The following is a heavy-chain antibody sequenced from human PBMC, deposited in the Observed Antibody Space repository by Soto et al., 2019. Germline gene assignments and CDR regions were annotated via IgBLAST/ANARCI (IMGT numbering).Heavy chain of an antibody. Sequence: ASVKVSCKASGYTFNKYAMHWVRQAPGQRLEWMGWINAGNGNTQHSQKFQGRVTITRDTSASTAYMELSSLRSEDTAVYYCARGQDICSNAVCYEGYHYYMDDWGKGTTVTVSS. J-gene: IGHJ6*03. D-gene: IGHD2-8*01. V-gene: IGHV1-3*01. CDR1: GYTFNKYA. CDR2: INAGNGNT. CDR3: ARGQDICSNAVCYEGYHYYMDD.